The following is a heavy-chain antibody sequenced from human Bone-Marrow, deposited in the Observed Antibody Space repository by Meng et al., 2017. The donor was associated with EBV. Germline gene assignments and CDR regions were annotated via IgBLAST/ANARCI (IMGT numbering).Heavy chain of an antibody. CDR3: AREGSPFYYDSSGYDL. CDR1: GGSVSSGSYY. CDR2: IYYSGST. J-gene: IGHJ4*02. D-gene: IGHD3-22*01. Sequence: QGQLQASGPGLLKPSETLSLTCTVSGGSVSSGSYYWSWIRQPPGKGLQWIGYIYYSGSTNYNPSLKSRATISMDTSKNQFSLKLSSVTAADTAVYYCAREGSPFYYDSSGYDLWGQGTLVTVSS. V-gene: IGHV4-61*01.